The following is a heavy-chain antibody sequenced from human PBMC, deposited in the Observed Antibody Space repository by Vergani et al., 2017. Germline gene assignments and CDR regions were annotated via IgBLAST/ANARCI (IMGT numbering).Heavy chain of an antibody. CDR1: GGTFSSYA. V-gene: IGHV1-69*06. D-gene: IGHD1-26*01. Sequence: QVQLVQSGAEVKKPGSSVKVSCKASGGTFSSYAISWVRQAPGQGLEWMGGIIPIFGTANYAQKFQGRVTITADKSTSTAYMELSSLRSEDTAVYYCARSSEGYSESYYGDYYYYGMDVWGQGTTVTVSS. CDR2: IIPIFGTA. J-gene: IGHJ6*02. CDR3: ARSSEGYSESYYGDYYYYGMDV.